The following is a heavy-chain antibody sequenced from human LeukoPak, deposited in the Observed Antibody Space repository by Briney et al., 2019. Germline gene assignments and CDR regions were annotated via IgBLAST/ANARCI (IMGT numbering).Heavy chain of an antibody. V-gene: IGHV4-59*08. CDR3: ARRRQLALGYYYYGMDV. D-gene: IGHD6-13*01. Sequence: PSETLSLTCTVSGGSISSYYWSWIRQPPGKGLEWIGYIYYSGSTNYNPSLKSRVTISVDMSKNQFSLKLSSVTAADTAVYYCARRRQLALGYYYYGMDVWGQGTTVTVSS. CDR1: GGSISSYY. CDR2: IYYSGST. J-gene: IGHJ6*02.